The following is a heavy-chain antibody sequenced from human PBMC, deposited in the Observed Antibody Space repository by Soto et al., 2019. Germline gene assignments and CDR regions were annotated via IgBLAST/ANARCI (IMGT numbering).Heavy chain of an antibody. CDR1: GGSISSGGYS. CDR3: ARELKTAAGTCWFYS. Sequence: PSEPLSLTCSVSGGSISSGGYSWSWIRQPPGKGLEWIGYIYHSGSTYYNPSLKSRVTISVDRSKNQFSLKLSSLTDADTAVYYCARELKTAAGTCWFYSWGQRNLVIV. V-gene: IGHV4-30-2*01. D-gene: IGHD6-13*01. CDR2: IYHSGST. J-gene: IGHJ5*01.